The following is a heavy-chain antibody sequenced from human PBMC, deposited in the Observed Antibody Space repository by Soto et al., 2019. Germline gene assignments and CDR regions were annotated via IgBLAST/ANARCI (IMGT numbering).Heavy chain of an antibody. D-gene: IGHD2-21*02. CDR3: ARADLAYCGGDCYSGWFDP. CDR1: GYTFTSYY. V-gene: IGHV1-46*01. CDR2: INPSGGST. Sequence: QVQLVQSGAEVKKSGASVKVSCKASGYTFTSYYMHWVRQAPGQGLGWMGIINPSGGSTSYAQKFQGRVTMTRDTSTSTVYMELSSLRSEDTAVYYCARADLAYCGGDCYSGWFDPWGQGTLVTVSS. J-gene: IGHJ5*02.